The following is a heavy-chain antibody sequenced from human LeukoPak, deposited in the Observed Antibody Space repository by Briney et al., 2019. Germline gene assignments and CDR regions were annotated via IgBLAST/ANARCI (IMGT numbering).Heavy chain of an antibody. J-gene: IGHJ4*02. CDR3: ATYRQVLLPFES. CDR2: IFPSGGEI. CDR1: GVTFSTFA. V-gene: IGHV3-23*01. D-gene: IGHD2-8*02. Sequence: GGALRLSCAASGVTFSTFAMIWVRQPPGKGLEWVSSIFPSGGEIHYADSVRGRFTISRDNSKSTLSLQMNSLRAEDTAIYYCATYRQVLLPFESWGQGTLVTVSS.